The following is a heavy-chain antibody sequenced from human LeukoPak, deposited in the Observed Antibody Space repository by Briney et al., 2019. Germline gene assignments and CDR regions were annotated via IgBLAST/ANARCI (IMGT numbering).Heavy chain of an antibody. J-gene: IGHJ4*02. Sequence: PSETLSLTCTVSGGSISSPIFYWGWIRQPPGKGLEWIGSLFYGGATYYNPSLKSRVTISVDTSKNHFSLRLSSVTAADTAIYYCATVVGATFYNWGQGTLVTVSS. V-gene: IGHV4-39*02. CDR1: GGSISSPIFY. CDR2: LFYGGAT. CDR3: ATVVGATFYN. D-gene: IGHD1-26*01.